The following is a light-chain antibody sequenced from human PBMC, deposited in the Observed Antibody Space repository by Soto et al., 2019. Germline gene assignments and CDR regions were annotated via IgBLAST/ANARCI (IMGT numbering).Light chain of an antibody. V-gene: IGLV2-8*01. CDR3: SSYTGSSYV. CDR1: DSDVGDYNY. J-gene: IGLJ1*01. Sequence: QSALTQPPSASGSPGQSVTSSCTGTDSDVGDYNYVSWYQQHPGKAPKLMIYEVSKRPSGVPDRFSGSKSGNTASLTVSGLQAEDEANYFCSSYTGSSYVFGTGTKLTVL. CDR2: EVS.